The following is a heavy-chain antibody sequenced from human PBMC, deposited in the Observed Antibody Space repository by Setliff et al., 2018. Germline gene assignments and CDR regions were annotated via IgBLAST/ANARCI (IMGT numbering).Heavy chain of an antibody. CDR1: GESIDSVATGNHY. CDR2: IYTSWSN. V-gene: IGHV4-61*09. Sequence: SETLSLTCIVSGESIDSVATGNHYWNWIRQPVGKGLEWIGHIYTSWSNIYNPSLKSRLTISLDTSKNQFPLTLSSVTAADTAVYYCARMSGFLYMDVWGKGTTGTVS. J-gene: IGHJ6*03. CDR3: ARMSGFLYMDV. D-gene: IGHD3-3*01.